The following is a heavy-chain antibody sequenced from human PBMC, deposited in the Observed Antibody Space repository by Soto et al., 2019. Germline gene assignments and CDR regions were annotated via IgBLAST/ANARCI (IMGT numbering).Heavy chain of an antibody. V-gene: IGHV4-59*01. D-gene: IGHD6-13*01. CDR2: VYHNGRT. Sequence: QVLLQESGPRLVKPSETLSLTCSVSGGSIDNYYWSWIRQAPGKGLEWIGYVYHNGRTSYNPSLKSRVSISVDRSKNQFSLNLSSVTAADTAVYYCAREDRISAPGGIWFDPWGQGTLVTVSS. CDR3: AREDRISAPGGIWFDP. J-gene: IGHJ5*02. CDR1: GGSIDNYY.